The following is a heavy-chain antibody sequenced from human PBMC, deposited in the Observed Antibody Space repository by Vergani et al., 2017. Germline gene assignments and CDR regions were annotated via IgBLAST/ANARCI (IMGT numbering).Heavy chain of an antibody. CDR1: GFTFSNFG. CDR3: AKYLRDSTDGLPDS. V-gene: IGHV3-30*02. J-gene: IGHJ4*02. Sequence: QVQLVESAGGVGQPGGSLRLSCGASGFTFSNFGMHWSRQAPGKGLEWLAYIGKDGINTRYRDAVKGRFTVSRDNSKDIMYLQMDSMRSEDTALYYCAKYLRDSTDGLPDSWGPGTLVIVSS. CDR2: IGKDGINT. D-gene: IGHD2-21*02.